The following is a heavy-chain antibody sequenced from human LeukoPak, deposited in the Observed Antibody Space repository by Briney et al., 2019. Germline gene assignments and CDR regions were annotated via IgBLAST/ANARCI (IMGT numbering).Heavy chain of an antibody. Sequence: GGPLRLSCAASGFTFSSYWMSWVRQAPGKGLEWVANIKQDGSEKYYVDSVKGRFTISRDNARNSLYLQMNSLRAEDTAVYYCARSYYDILTGYYDYWGQGTLVTVSS. D-gene: IGHD3-9*01. V-gene: IGHV3-7*01. CDR3: ARSYYDILTGYYDY. CDR1: GFTFSSYW. CDR2: IKQDGSEK. J-gene: IGHJ4*02.